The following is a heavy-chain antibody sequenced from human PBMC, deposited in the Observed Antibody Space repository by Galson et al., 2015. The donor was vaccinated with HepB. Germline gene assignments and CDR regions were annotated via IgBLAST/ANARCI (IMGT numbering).Heavy chain of an antibody. CDR1: GFTFSSYS. CDR2: ISSSSSYI. CDR3: ARDSIAAAGNSGNYYYYGMDV. V-gene: IGHV3-21*01. Sequence: SLRLSCAASGFTFSSYSMNWVRQAPGKGLEWVSSISSSSSYIYYADSVKGRFTISRDNAKNSLYLQMNSLRAEDTAVYYCARDSIAAAGNSGNYYYYGMDVWGQGTTVTVSS. J-gene: IGHJ6*02. D-gene: IGHD6-13*01.